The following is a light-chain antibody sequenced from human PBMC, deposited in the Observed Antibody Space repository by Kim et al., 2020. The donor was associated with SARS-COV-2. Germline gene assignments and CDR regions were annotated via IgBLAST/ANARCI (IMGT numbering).Light chain of an antibody. CDR1: GSNIGSNT. V-gene: IGLV1-44*01. Sequence: QSVLTQPPSPSGTPGQRVTISCSGSGSNIGSNTLSWYQHLPGMAPKLLIYSSSQRPSAVPDRFSGSKFHTANSLTISGLQSEDEADYFCAVWDDSLFVPVFGGGTQLTVL. CDR3: AVWDDSLFVPV. CDR2: SSS. J-gene: IGLJ3*02.